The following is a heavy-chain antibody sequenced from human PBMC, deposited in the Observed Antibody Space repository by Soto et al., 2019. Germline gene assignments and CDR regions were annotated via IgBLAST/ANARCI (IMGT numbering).Heavy chain of an antibody. J-gene: IGHJ4*02. D-gene: IGHD5-18*01. V-gene: IGHV4-31*03. CDR2: IYYSGST. Sequence: TLSLTCTVSGGSISSGGYYWSWIRQHPGKGLEWIGYIYYSGSTYYNPSLKSRVTISVDTSKNQFSLKLSSVTAADTAVYYCAREGSKYSYGFDYWGQGTLVTVSS. CDR3: AREGSKYSYGFDY. CDR1: GGSISSGGYY.